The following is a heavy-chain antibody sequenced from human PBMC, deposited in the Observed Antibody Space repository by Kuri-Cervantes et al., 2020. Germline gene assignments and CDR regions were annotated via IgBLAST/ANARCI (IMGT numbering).Heavy chain of an antibody. CDR2: IYHSGST. CDR1: GGSISSSNW. J-gene: IGHJ3*02. Sequence: SETLSLTCAVSGGSISSSNWWSWVRQPPGKGLEWIGEIYHSGSTNYNPSLKSRVTISVDKSKNQFSLKLSSVTAADTAVYYCARQPGIYCSSTSCYAAFDIWGQGTMVTVSS. CDR3: ARQPGIYCSSTSCYAAFDI. V-gene: IGHV4-4*02. D-gene: IGHD2-2*01.